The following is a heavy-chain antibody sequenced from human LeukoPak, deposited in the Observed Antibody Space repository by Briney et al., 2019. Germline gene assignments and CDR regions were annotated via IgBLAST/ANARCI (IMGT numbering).Heavy chain of an antibody. D-gene: IGHD3-22*01. Sequence: GGSLRLSCAASGFTLDDYAMHWVRQAPGKGLEWVSGISWNSGSIGYTDSVKGRFTISRDNAKNSLYLQMNSLRAEDMALYYCAKDLDSSGYLGGSLGFDIWGQGTMVTVSS. V-gene: IGHV3-9*03. CDR1: GFTLDDYA. CDR2: ISWNSGSI. J-gene: IGHJ3*02. CDR3: AKDLDSSGYLGGSLGFDI.